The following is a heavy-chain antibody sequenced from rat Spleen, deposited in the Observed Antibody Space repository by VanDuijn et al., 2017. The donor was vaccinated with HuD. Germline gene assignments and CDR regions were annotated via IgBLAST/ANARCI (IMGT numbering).Heavy chain of an antibody. Sequence: EVQLVESGGGLVQPGRSMKLSCAASGFTFNNYYMAWVRQAPTKGLEWVASISTGGGKTYYRDSVKGRFSISRDNTKSILYLQMDSLGSEDTATYYCTTYGGLRNWFAYWGQGTLVTVSS. V-gene: IGHV5-25*01. J-gene: IGHJ3*01. CDR1: GFTFNNYY. D-gene: IGHD4-1*01. CDR2: ISTGGGKT. CDR3: TTYGGLRNWFAY.